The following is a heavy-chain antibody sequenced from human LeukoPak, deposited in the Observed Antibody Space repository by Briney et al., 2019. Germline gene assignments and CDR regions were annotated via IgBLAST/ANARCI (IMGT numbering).Heavy chain of an antibody. CDR3: ARENNRECSTSSCPRDY. J-gene: IGHJ4*02. V-gene: IGHV3-21*01. Sequence: PGGSLRLSCATSGFTFSGYSMNWFRQAPGKGLEWVAAISRTGDSITYADSVRGRFTISRDNAKDSLYLQMNSLRAEDTVVYFCARENNRECSTSSCPRDYWGQGTLVTVSS. D-gene: IGHD2-2*01. CDR2: ISRTGDSI. CDR1: GFTFSGYS.